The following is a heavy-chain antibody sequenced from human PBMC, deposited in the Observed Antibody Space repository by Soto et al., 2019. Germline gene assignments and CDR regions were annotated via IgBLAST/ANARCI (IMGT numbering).Heavy chain of an antibody. D-gene: IGHD5-18*01. J-gene: IGHJ4*02. Sequence: QVQLVESGGGVVQPGRSLRLSCSASGFTFSSYGMHGVRQAPGKGLEWVAVIWYDGSNKYYADSVKGRFTISRDNSKNTLYLQMNSLRAEDTAVYYCARGHGRGYSYGQTDYWGQGTLVTVSS. CDR2: IWYDGSNK. CDR1: GFTFSSYG. V-gene: IGHV3-33*01. CDR3: ARGHGRGYSYGQTDY.